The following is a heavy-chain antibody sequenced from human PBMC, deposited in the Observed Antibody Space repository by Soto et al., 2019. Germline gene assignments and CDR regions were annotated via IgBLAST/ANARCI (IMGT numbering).Heavy chain of an antibody. D-gene: IGHD4-17*01. CDR2: ISSSSSYI. Sequence: EVQLVESGGGLVKPGGSLRLSCAASGFTFSSYSMNWVRQAPGKGLEWVSSISSSSSYIYYADSVKGRFTISRDNAKNSLYLQMNSLRAGGTAVYYCARGYHYGDYGSDYWGQGTLVTVSS. V-gene: IGHV3-21*01. CDR1: GFTFSSYS. CDR3: ARGYHYGDYGSDY. J-gene: IGHJ4*02.